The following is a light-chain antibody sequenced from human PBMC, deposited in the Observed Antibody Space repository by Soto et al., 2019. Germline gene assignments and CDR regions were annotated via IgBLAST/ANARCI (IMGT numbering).Light chain of an antibody. V-gene: IGKV3-20*01. J-gene: IGKJ2*01. Sequence: EVVLTQSPVTLSLSPGERATLSCRASQTVSNNYLAWYQQKPGQAPRLLIFGSSDRATGIPDRFSVSGSGTDFTLTISRLEPEDFAVYYCQQYGSSPPYTFGQGNKLEIK. CDR3: QQYGSSPPYT. CDR1: QTVSNNY. CDR2: GSS.